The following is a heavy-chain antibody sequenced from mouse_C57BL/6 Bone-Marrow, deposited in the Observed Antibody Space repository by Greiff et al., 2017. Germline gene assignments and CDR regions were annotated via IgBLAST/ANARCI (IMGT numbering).Heavy chain of an antibody. V-gene: IGHV1-12*01. D-gene: IGHD3-3*01. CDR2: IYPGNGDT. Sequence: QVQLQQSGAELVRPGASVKMSCKASGYTFTSYNMHWVKQTPRQGLEWIGAIYPGNGDTSYNQKFKGKATLTVDKSSSTVYLQLSSLTSDDSAVYFCARERAGYWYFDGWGTGTTVTVSS. CDR1: GYTFTSYN. CDR3: ARERAGYWYFDG. J-gene: IGHJ1*03.